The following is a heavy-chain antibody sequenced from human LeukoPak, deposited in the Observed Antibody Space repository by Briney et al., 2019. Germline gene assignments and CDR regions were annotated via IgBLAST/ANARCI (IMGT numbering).Heavy chain of an antibody. V-gene: IGHV4-59*01. CDR1: GGSISSYY. J-gene: IGHJ4*02. CDR2: FYYSGST. D-gene: IGHD4-17*01. CDR3: ARGGDYGDLRYFDY. Sequence: SETLSLTCAVSGGSISSYYWSWIRQPPGKGLEWIGFFYYSGSTNYNPSLKSRVTISVDTSKNHFSLKLSSVTAADTAVYYCARGGDYGDLRYFDYWGQGTLVTVSS.